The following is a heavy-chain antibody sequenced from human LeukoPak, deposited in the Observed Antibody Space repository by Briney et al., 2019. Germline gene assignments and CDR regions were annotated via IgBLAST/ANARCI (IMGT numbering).Heavy chain of an antibody. Sequence: ASVKVSCKASGYTFTGYYMHWVRQAPGQGLEWMGWISAYNGNTNYAQKLQGRVTMTTDTSTSTAYMELRSLRSDDTAVYYCARDQFPDIVVVVAAKPPDYWGQGTLVTVSS. CDR2: ISAYNGNT. CDR1: GYTFTGYY. D-gene: IGHD2-15*01. J-gene: IGHJ4*02. V-gene: IGHV1-18*04. CDR3: ARDQFPDIVVVVAAKPPDY.